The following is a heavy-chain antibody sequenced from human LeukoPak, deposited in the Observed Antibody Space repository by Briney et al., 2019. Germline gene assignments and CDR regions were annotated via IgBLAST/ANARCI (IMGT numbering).Heavy chain of an antibody. J-gene: IGHJ6*02. CDR3: ATLRELYGWYYYYGMDV. CDR2: INHSGST. CDR1: GGSFSGYY. D-gene: IGHD3-10*01. Sequence: PSETLSLTCAVYGGSFSGYYWSWIRQPPGKGLEWIGEINHSGSTNYNPSLKSRVTISVDTSKNQFSLKLSSVTAADTAVYYCATLRELYGWYYYYGMDVWGQGTTVTVSS. V-gene: IGHV4-34*01.